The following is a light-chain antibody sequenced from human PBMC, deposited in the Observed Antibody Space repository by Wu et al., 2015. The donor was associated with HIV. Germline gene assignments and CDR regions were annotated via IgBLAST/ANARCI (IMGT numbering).Light chain of an antibody. CDR2: DAS. CDR1: QSVTSNY. Sequence: EIVLTQSPGTLSLSPGERATPSCRASQSVTSNYLAWYQQKPGQAPRLLIYDASSRATGIPDRFSGSGSGTDFTLTISRLEPEDFAAYYCQQYDSFRRTFGQGTKLEIK. CDR3: QQYDSFRRT. V-gene: IGKV3-20*01. J-gene: IGKJ2*01.